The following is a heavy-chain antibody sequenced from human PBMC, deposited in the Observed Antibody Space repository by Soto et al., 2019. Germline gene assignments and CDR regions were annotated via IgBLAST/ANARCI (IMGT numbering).Heavy chain of an antibody. J-gene: IGHJ4*02. D-gene: IGHD4-17*01. Sequence: SETLSLTCTVSCGSISSYYWSWIRQSPEKGLEYIGYISYTGSINYNPSLKSRVTISVDRSKNQFSLKLSSVTAADTAVYYCARGVFQDYGEVNLDYWGQGTLVTVSS. CDR2: ISYTGSI. CDR3: ARGVFQDYGEVNLDY. V-gene: IGHV4-59*12. CDR1: CGSISSYY.